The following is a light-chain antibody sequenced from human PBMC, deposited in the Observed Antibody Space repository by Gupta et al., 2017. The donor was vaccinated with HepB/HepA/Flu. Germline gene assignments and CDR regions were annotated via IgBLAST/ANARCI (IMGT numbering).Light chain of an antibody. V-gene: IGLV1-51*01. CDR2: DNN. Sequence: QSVLTQPPSVSAAPGQPVTISCSGSLSNFGNNYVSWYQQLPGTDPKLLIYDNNKRPSGIPDRFSGSKSGTSATLGITGLQTGDEADYYCGTWDSSLSAHVVFGGGTKRTVL. CDR1: LSNFGNNY. CDR3: GTWDSSLSAHVV. J-gene: IGLJ2*01.